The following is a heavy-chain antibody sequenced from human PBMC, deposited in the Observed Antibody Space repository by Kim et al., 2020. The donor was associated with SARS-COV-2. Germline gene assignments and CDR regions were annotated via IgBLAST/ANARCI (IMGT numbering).Heavy chain of an antibody. J-gene: IGHJ5*02. CDR1: GGFISDSGHY. V-gene: IGHV4-39*02. D-gene: IGHD6-13*01. Sequence: SETLSLTCTVSGGFISDSGHYWGWIRQSPGKGLEWIGNIYYNGGTFYNPSLKSRVIISVDSSKNVFSLRLTSVTAADTAVYYCARGGIDLVAWFDPWGPGTLVTVSS. CDR3: ARGGIDLVAWFDP. CDR2: IYYNGGT.